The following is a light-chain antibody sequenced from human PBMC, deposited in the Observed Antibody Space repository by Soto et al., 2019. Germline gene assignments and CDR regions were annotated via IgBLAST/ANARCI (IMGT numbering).Light chain of an antibody. V-gene: IGLV2-11*01. Sequence: QSALTQPRSVSGSPGQSVTISCTGTTNDIGAYNFVSWYQQHPGKAPKLIIYDVTARPSGVPDRFSASKSGTTASLTISGLQGEDEADYYCSSYTSSSTWVFGGGTKVTVL. J-gene: IGLJ3*02. CDR2: DVT. CDR1: TNDIGAYNF. CDR3: SSYTSSSTWV.